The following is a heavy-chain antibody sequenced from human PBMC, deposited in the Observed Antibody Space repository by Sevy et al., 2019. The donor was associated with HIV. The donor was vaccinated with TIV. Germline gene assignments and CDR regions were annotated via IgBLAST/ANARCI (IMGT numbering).Heavy chain of an antibody. CDR3: AKDRITVIGDAFDL. CDR2: ISNSGSDT. CDR1: GFTFSSYA. Sequence: GGSLRLSYAASGFTFSSYAMHWVRQAPGKGLEWVSAISNSGSDTKYAGSVKGRFTISRDNSKNTLYVQMNSLSAEDTAVYYCAKDRITVIGDAFDLWGQGTMVTVSS. J-gene: IGHJ3*01. V-gene: IGHV3-23*01. D-gene: IGHD4-17*01.